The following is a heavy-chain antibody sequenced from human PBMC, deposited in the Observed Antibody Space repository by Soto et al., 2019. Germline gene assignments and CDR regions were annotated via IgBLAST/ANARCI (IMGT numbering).Heavy chain of an antibody. D-gene: IGHD2-2*01. V-gene: IGHV3-11*01. Sequence: GGSLRLSCAASGFTFSDYYMSWIRQAPGKGLEWVSYISSSGSTIYYADSVKGRFTISRDNAKNSLYLQMSSLRAEDTAVYYCARGEGYCSSIRCPPFDCWGQGTLVTVSS. CDR3: ARGEGYCSSIRCPPFDC. CDR1: GFTFSDYY. CDR2: ISSSGSTI. J-gene: IGHJ4*02.